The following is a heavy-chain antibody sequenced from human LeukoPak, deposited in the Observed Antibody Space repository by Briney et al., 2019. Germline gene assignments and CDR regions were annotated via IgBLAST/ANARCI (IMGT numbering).Heavy chain of an antibody. CDR2: IKSKTDGGTT. V-gene: IGHV3-15*01. CDR1: GFTFRNAW. Sequence: GGSLRLSCAACGFTFRNAWKSGVRQAPGKGLEWVGRIKSKTDGGTTDYAAPVKGRFTISRDDSKNTLYLQMNSLKTGDTAVYYCITVAPVDYWGQGTLVTVSS. CDR3: ITVAPVDY. J-gene: IGHJ4*02.